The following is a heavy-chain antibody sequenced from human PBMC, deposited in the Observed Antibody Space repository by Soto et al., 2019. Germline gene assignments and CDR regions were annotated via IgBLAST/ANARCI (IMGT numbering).Heavy chain of an antibody. Sequence: RSLTCSVSGGSMSKFYWSWIRKTAGKGLEWMGRVYATGTSDYNPSLRSRIAMSVDISKKTFSLRLRSVTAADTGVYYCVRDGSKTLRDCFDPWGQGILVTVPQ. CDR3: VRDGSKTLRDCFDP. V-gene: IGHV4-4*07. CDR2: VYATGTS. CDR1: GGSMSKFY. J-gene: IGHJ5*02. D-gene: IGHD4-17*01.